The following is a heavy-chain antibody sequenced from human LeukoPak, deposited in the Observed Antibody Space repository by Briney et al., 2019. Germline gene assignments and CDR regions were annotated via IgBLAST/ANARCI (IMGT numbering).Heavy chain of an antibody. CDR2: IHYSGNT. J-gene: IGHJ5*01. V-gene: IGHV4-39*01. CDR1: GGSISISSYS. Sequence: SETLSLTCTVSGGSISISSYSWAWIRQPPETGLEWIGVIHYSGNTYYNPSLQSRVTISVDTSKIQFTLKLTSLTAADTAVYYCARQPTGHPNWLDSWGQGTLVTVSS. CDR3: ARQPTGHPNWLDS. D-gene: IGHD2-8*02.